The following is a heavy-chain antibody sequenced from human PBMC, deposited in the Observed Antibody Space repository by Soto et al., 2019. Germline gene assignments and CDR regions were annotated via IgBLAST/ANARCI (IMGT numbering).Heavy chain of an antibody. CDR1: GFTFSSHS. D-gene: IGHD5-18*01. J-gene: IGHJ4*02. V-gene: IGHV3-21*01. Sequence: LRLSCVVSGFTFSSHSMNWVRQAPGKGLEWVSSITTSSDSIYYTDSVKGRFTLSRDDAKNSLFLQMNSLRAEDTAVYYCARSTRGFSYGKIDSWGQGTLVTVSS. CDR3: ARSTRGFSYGKIDS. CDR2: ITTSSDSI.